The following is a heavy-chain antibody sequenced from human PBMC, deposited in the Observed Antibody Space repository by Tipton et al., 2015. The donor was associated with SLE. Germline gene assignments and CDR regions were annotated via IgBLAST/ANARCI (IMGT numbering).Heavy chain of an antibody. CDR2: ISSSGSTI. Sequence: GSLRLSCAASGFTFSSYEMNWVRQAPGKGLEWVSYISSSGSTIYYADSVKGRFTISRDNAKNSLYLQMNSLRAEDTAVYYCARDGQYYYDSSGRGAFDIWGQGTMVTVSS. CDR3: ARDGQYYYDSSGRGAFDI. J-gene: IGHJ3*02. V-gene: IGHV3-48*03. CDR1: GFTFSSYE. D-gene: IGHD3-22*01.